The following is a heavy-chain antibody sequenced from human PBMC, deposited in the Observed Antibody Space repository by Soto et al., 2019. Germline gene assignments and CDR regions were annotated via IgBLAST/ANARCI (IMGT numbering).Heavy chain of an antibody. CDR2: IYPNSGDT. Sequence: QVQLVQSGADVKQPGASVKVSCKASGYSFTGYYIHWLRQAPGQGLERMGWIYPNSGDTKSAQKFQGRLTLTRDTSITTAYMELSSLRSDDTAIYYCASLQTSGWYGVHWGQGTLVTVSS. CDR3: ASLQTSGWYGVH. J-gene: IGHJ4*02. D-gene: IGHD6-19*01. CDR1: GYSFTGYY. V-gene: IGHV1-2*02.